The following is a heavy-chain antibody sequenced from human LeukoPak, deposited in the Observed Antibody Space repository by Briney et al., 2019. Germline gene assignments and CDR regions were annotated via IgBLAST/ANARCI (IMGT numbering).Heavy chain of an antibody. CDR1: GFNFCVYY. CDR2: ISSSGSTI. CDR3: ARATPNIGYGMDV. Sequence: GGSLRHFRAASGFNFCVYYMSWIRQAPGKGVEWVSYISSSGSTIYYADSVKGRFTISRDNAKNSLYLQMNSLRAEDTAVYYCARATPNIGYGMDVWGQGTTVTVSS. J-gene: IGHJ6*02. D-gene: IGHD5-12*01. V-gene: IGHV3-11*01.